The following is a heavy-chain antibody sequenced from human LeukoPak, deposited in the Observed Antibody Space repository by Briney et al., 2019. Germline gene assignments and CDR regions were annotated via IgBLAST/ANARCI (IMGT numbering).Heavy chain of an antibody. V-gene: IGHV3-30*18. Sequence: GGSLRLSCAASGFTFSSYSMNWVRQAPGKGLEWVAVISYDGGNISYTDSVKGRFTISRDNSKNTLYLQMNSLRAEDTAVYYCAKRGYCRGGTCFSHDAFDIWGQGTMVTVSS. D-gene: IGHD2-15*01. J-gene: IGHJ3*02. CDR3: AKRGYCRGGTCFSHDAFDI. CDR1: GFTFSSYS. CDR2: ISYDGGNI.